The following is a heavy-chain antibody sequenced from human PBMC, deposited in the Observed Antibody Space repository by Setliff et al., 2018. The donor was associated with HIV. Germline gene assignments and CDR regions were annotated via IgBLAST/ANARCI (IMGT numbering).Heavy chain of an antibody. Sequence: PSETLSLTCAVAGGTFSLHYYTWIRQSPLRGLEWIGSMYYTGSPYYNPSLKSRVTISVDTSKNQFALKVNSVTATDTAVYYCASNSGGWNYYLDYWGQGTLVTVSS. D-gene: IGHD6-19*01. CDR3: ASNSGGWNYYLDY. J-gene: IGHJ4*02. CDR1: GGTFSLHY. V-gene: IGHV4-59*05. CDR2: MYYTGSP.